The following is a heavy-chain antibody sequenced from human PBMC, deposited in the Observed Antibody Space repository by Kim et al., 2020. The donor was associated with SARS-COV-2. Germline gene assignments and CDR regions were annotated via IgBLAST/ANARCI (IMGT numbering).Heavy chain of an antibody. CDR2: IYYSGST. J-gene: IGHJ4*02. D-gene: IGHD6-13*01. V-gene: IGHV4-59*01. CDR3: SRSDGLGSWHQFNY. Sequence: SETLSLTCTVSSDSISSYYCSWIRQLPGKGLEWIGYIYYSGSTNYNPSLNSRVTISWDTSKNQFSLELTSVTDADTAVYYCSRSDGLGSWHQFNYCCQG. CDR1: SDSISSYY.